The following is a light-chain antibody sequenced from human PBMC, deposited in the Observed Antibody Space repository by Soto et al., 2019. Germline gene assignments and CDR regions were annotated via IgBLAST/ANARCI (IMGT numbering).Light chain of an antibody. CDR2: AAS. V-gene: IGKV1-9*01. J-gene: IGKJ2*01. Sequence: DIQLTQSPSFLSAAVGDRVTITCRASQGISSYLAWYQQKTGKAPKLLIYAASTLQSGVPSRFSGSGSGTEFTLTISSLHPEDFATYYCQQPNSYPHTVGQGTKLEIK. CDR1: QGISSY. CDR3: QQPNSYPHT.